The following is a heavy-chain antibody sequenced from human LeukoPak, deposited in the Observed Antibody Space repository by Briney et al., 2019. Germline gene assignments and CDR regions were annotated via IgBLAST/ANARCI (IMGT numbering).Heavy chain of an antibody. Sequence: GASVKVSCKASGYTFTSYGISWVRQAPGQGLEWMGWISAYNGNTNYAQKLQGRVTMTTDTSTSTAYMELRSLRSDDTAVYYCARDLSSAQRGCGNYWGQGTLVTVSS. CDR3: ARDLSSAQRGCGNY. D-gene: IGHD2/OR15-2a*01. CDR1: GYTFTSYG. V-gene: IGHV1-18*01. CDR2: ISAYNGNT. J-gene: IGHJ4*02.